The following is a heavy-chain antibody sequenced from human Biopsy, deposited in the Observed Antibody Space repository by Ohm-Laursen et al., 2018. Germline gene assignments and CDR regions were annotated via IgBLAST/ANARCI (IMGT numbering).Heavy chain of an antibody. D-gene: IGHD3-22*01. V-gene: IGHV4-59*01. CDR2: VYYTGST. J-gene: IGHJ2*01. CDR3: ARDRGYYSDRTVPGYFDF. Sequence: SDTLSLTCTVSGDSISSYYWSWIRQPPGKGLEWIGYVYYTGSTDYNPSLQSRVTISVDTSKNHFSLRLRSMTPADTAMYYCARDRGYYSDRTVPGYFDFWGRGTLVTVSS. CDR1: GDSISSYY.